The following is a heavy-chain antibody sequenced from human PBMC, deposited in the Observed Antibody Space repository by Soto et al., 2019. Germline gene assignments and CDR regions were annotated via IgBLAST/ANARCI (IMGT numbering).Heavy chain of an antibody. CDR3: ASEAMVTSYYGMDV. D-gene: IGHD5-18*01. CDR2: INHSGST. Sequence: PSETLSLTCAVYGGSFSGYYWSWIRQPPGKGLEWIGEINHSGSTNYNPSLKSRVTISVDTSKNQFSLKLSSVTAADTAVYYCASEAMVTSYYGMDVWGQGTTVTVSS. J-gene: IGHJ6*02. V-gene: IGHV4-34*01. CDR1: GGSFSGYY.